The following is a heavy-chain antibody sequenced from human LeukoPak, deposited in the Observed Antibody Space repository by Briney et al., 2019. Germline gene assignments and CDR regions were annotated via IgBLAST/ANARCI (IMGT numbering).Heavy chain of an antibody. J-gene: IGHJ4*02. V-gene: IGHV3-23*01. CDR3: AKDFFYDNSGYAFDC. CDR2: ISGSGGSS. CDR1: GFPFSSYA. Sequence: GGSLRLSCAASGFPFSSYAMSWVRQAPGKGLEWVSTISGSGGSSYYADYVKGRITISRDNSKSTLHLQMNSLGAEDTALYYCAKDFFYDNSGYAFDCWGQGTLVTVSS. D-gene: IGHD3-22*01.